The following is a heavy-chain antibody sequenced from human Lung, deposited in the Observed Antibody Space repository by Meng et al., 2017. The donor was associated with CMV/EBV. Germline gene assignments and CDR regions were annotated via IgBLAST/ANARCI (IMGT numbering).Heavy chain of an antibody. Sequence: GESXKISXAASGFTFSTYTINWVRQAPGKGLEWVSCISSSSSYIYYADSVKGRFAISRDNAKNSVYLQMDSLRADDTAVYYCARARVFYAMDVWGQGTTVTVSS. J-gene: IGHJ6*02. CDR2: ISSSSSYI. CDR3: ARARVFYAMDV. CDR1: GFTFSTYT. V-gene: IGHV3-21*01.